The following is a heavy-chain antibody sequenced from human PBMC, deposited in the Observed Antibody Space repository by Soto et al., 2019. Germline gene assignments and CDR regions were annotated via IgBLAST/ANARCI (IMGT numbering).Heavy chain of an antibody. CDR1: GGSISSYY. J-gene: IGHJ4*02. D-gene: IGHD3-10*01. Sequence: QVQLLESGPGLVKPSETLSLTCTVSGGSISSYYWSWIRQPPGKGLEWIGYIYSSGSTNYHPSLKSRVTISVDTSKNQFSLKLSSVTAADTAVYYCARRYGGGFDYWGQGTLVTVSS. V-gene: IGHV4-59*08. CDR3: ARRYGGGFDY. CDR2: IYSSGST.